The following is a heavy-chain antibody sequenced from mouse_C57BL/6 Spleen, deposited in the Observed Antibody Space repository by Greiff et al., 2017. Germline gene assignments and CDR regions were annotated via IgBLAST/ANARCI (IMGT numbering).Heavy chain of an antibody. CDR1: GYTFTSYW. D-gene: IGHD1-1*01. CDR2: IDPSDSYT. Sequence: QVQLQQPGAELVMPGASVKLSCKASGYTFTSYWMHWVKQRPGQGLEWIGEIDPSDSYTNYNQKVKGKSTLTVDKSSSTAYMQLSSLTSEDSAVYYCARLYLYYLDDWGQGTTLTVSS. CDR3: ARLYLYYLDD. V-gene: IGHV1-69*01. J-gene: IGHJ2*01.